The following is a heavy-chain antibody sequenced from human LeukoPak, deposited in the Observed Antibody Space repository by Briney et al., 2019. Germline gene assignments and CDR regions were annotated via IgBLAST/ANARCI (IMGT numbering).Heavy chain of an antibody. CDR1: GFTFSTYA. D-gene: IGHD5-12*01. V-gene: IGHV3-23*01. CDR3: TSDLTGYDDF. CDR2: ISGSCATT. Sequence: GGSLRLFCSASGFTFSTYAMRWVRQAPGKGLEWVSAISGSCATTYYADSVKGRFTISRDNSKNTLYLQMNSLRVEDTAVYYCTSDLTGYDDFWGQGTLVTVSS. J-gene: IGHJ4*02.